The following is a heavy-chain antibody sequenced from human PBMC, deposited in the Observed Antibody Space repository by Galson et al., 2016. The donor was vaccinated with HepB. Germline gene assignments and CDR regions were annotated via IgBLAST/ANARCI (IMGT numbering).Heavy chain of an antibody. V-gene: IGHV3-48*02. J-gene: IGHJ4*02. Sequence: SLRLSCAASGFSLSAYTINWVRQTPGKGLEWVSYIDSSGTTVYYGDSVKGRFTVSRENAENSVYLQMNSLRDEDTAVYYCARDDHPPSGPADYWGQGTLVTVSS. CDR1: GFSLSAYT. CDR3: ARDDHPPSGPADY. D-gene: IGHD2-15*01. CDR2: IDSSGTTV.